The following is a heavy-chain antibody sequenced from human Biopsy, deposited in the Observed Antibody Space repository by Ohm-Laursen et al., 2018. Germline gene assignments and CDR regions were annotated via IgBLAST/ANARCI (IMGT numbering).Heavy chain of an antibody. D-gene: IGHD1-1*01. J-gene: IGHJ4*02. CDR2: FAPENGRI. CDR3: AADINVWNVNY. Sequence: ASVKVSCKVSGYSPTELSMHWVRRAPGQGLEWMGGFAPENGRIVYSQKFQGRVTMTEDTSTSTAYMEVWRLRSDDTAVYYCAADINVWNVNYWGQGTQVIVSS. V-gene: IGHV1-24*01. CDR1: GYSPTELS.